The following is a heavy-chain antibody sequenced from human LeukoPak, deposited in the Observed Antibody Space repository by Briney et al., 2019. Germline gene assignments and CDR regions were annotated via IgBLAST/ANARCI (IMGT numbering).Heavy chain of an antibody. CDR3: ARQGGLWFGELLVFDY. CDR1: GGSISSSSYY. V-gene: IGHV4-39*01. D-gene: IGHD3-10*01. CDR2: IYYVGST. Sequence: SETLSLTCSVSGGSISSSSYYWGWIRQPPGKGLEWIGSIYYVGSTYYNPSLKSRVTISVDTSKNQFSLKLSSVTAADTAVYYCARQGGLWFGELLVFDYWGQGTLVTVSS. J-gene: IGHJ4*02.